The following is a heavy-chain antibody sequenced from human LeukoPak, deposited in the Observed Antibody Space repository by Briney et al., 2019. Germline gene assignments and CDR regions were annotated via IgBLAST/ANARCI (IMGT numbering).Heavy chain of an antibody. CDR2: INHSGST. V-gene: IGHV4-34*01. CDR1: GGSFSGYY. Sequence: SETLSLTCAVYGGSFSGYYWSWIRQPPGKGLEWIGEINHSGSTNYNPSLKSRVTISVDTSKNQFSLKLSSVTAADTAVYYCARLGEYYGSGSYYGTVVTAMGYYYYYMDVWGKGTTVTISS. CDR3: ARLGEYYGSGSYYGTVVTAMGYYYYYMDV. D-gene: IGHD3-10*01. J-gene: IGHJ6*03.